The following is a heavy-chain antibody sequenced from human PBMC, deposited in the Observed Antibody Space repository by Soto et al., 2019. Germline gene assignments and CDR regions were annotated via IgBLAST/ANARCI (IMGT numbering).Heavy chain of an antibody. V-gene: IGHV1-69*01. CDR2: IIPLFGTA. J-gene: IGHJ4*02. D-gene: IGHD2-21*01. CDR3: ATELGDNPASPFDS. CDR1: GVTFSSET. Sequence: QVQLVQSGAEVKKPGSSVKVSCKASGVTFSSETISWVRQAPGQGLEWVGGIIPLFGTANYAQKFQGRVTITADESTSTLYIELSSLRSDDTAVYYRATELGDNPASPFDSWGQGPLVTVSS.